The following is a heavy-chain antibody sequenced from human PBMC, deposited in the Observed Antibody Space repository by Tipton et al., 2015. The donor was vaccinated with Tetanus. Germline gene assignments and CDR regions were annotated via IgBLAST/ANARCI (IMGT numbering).Heavy chain of an antibody. V-gene: IGHV3-9*01. Sequence: SLRLSCAASGFTFDDYAMHWVRQAPGKGLEWVSGISWNSGSIGYADSVKGRFTISRDNAKNSLYLQMNSLRAEDTALYYCAIFGVVVVAASAFDIWGQGTMVTVSS. J-gene: IGHJ3*02. CDR2: ISWNSGSI. D-gene: IGHD2-15*01. CDR3: AIFGVVVVAASAFDI. CDR1: GFTFDDYA.